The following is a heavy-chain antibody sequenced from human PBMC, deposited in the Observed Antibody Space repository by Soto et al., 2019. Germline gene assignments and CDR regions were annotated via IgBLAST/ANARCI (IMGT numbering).Heavy chain of an antibody. CDR1: GFTFSSYG. CDR3: AKSIGITIFGVVIPTDYYYGMDV. V-gene: IGHV3-30*18. CDR2: ISYDGSNK. J-gene: IGHJ6*02. D-gene: IGHD3-3*01. Sequence: GGSLRLSCAASGFTFSSYGMHWVRQAPGKXLEWVAVISYDGSNKYYADSVKGRFTISRDNSKNTLYLQMNSLRAEDTAVYYCAKSIGITIFGVVIPTDYYYGMDVWGQGTTVTVSS.